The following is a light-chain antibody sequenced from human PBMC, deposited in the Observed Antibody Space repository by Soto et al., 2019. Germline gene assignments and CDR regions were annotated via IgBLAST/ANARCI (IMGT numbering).Light chain of an antibody. Sequence: DIVLTQSPDSLAVSLGERATINCKSSQSLLYSSNNRNNLAWYQQKPGQPPKLLIYWASTRESGVPDRFSGSGSGTEFTLTISSLQAEDVAVYYCQQYYSAPPLTFGGGTKVEIK. CDR2: WAS. CDR1: QSLLYSSNNRNN. V-gene: IGKV4-1*01. J-gene: IGKJ4*01. CDR3: QQYYSAPPLT.